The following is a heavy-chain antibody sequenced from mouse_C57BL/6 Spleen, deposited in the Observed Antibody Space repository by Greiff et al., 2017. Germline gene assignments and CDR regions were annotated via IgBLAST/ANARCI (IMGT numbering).Heavy chain of an antibody. CDR2: ISYDGSN. CDR1: GYSITSGYY. V-gene: IGHV3-6*01. CDR3: AREDVYYFDY. J-gene: IGHJ2*01. Sequence: DVKLQESGPGLVKPSQSLSLTCSVTGYSITSGYYWNWIRQFPGNKLEWMGYISYDGSNNYNPSLKNRISITRDTSKNQFFLKLNSVTTEDTATYYCAREDVYYFDYWGQGTTLTVSS.